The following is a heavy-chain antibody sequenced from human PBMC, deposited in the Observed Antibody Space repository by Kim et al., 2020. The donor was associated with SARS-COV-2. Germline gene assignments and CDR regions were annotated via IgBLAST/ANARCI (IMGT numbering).Heavy chain of an antibody. CDR1: GFTFSSYA. CDR2: VSGSGGST. CDR3: AKGEINNWSFFDY. Sequence: GGSLRLSCAASGFTFSSYAMSWVRQAPGKGPEWVSLVSGSGGSTYYADSVKGRFAISRDNSKKTLYLQMNSLRAEDTALYYCAKGEINNWSFFDYWGQGTLVSVSS. J-gene: IGHJ4*02. D-gene: IGHD1-1*01. V-gene: IGHV3-23*01.